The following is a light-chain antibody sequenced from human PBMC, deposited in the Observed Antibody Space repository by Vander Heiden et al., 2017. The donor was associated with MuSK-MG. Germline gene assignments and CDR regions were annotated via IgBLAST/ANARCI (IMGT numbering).Light chain of an antibody. Sequence: DIQMTQSPSSLSATAGDRVTITCQASQDIRTSLNWYQQKPGKAPKLLMYAASNLETGVPSRFSGSGSGTDFTFTISSLQPEDIATYYCQHDDNLPLTFGGGTKVEI. CDR3: QHDDNLPLT. V-gene: IGKV1-33*01. CDR2: AAS. CDR1: QDIRTS. J-gene: IGKJ4*01.